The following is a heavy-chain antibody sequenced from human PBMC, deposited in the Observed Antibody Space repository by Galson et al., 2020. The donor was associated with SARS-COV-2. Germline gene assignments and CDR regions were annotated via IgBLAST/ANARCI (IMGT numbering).Heavy chain of an antibody. CDR2: LNDSGST. V-gene: IGHV4-39*01. CDR1: GGSISSSSYY. Sequence: SETLSLTCTVSGGSISSSSYYWGWTRQAPGKGLEWIGSLNDSGSTYYNPSLKSRVTISVDTSKNQFSLKMSSVTAADTAVYYCARQGYSYGFYWGQGTLVTVAS. J-gene: IGHJ4*02. D-gene: IGHD5-18*01. CDR3: ARQGYSYGFY.